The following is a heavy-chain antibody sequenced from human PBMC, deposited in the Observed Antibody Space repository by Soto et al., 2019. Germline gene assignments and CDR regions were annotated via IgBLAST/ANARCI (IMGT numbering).Heavy chain of an antibody. CDR3: VKDLGYGLGESSLGLGS. V-gene: IGHV4-38-2*02. D-gene: IGHD3-16*02. CDR2: IYHSGST. J-gene: IGHJ4*02. CDR1: GYSISSGYY. Sequence: PSETLSLICAVSGYSISSGYYWGWIRQPPGKGLEWIGSIYHSGSTYYNPSLKSRVTISRDNAKNSVSLHMSSLRPEDTALYYCVKDLGYGLGESSLGLGSWGQGTLVTVSS.